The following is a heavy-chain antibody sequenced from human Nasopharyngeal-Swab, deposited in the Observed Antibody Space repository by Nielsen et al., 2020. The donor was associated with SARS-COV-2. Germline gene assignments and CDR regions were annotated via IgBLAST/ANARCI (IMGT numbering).Heavy chain of an antibody. CDR3: TRDRVFYYDSSGRKEFEY. Sequence: GGSLRLSCAASGFIFTTYGMHWVRQAPGKGLEWVALISYDGSKKYYADSVKGRFTISRDKSKNTLCLQMNNLRAEDTAVYYCTRDRVFYYDSSGRKEFEYWGQGTRVTVSS. D-gene: IGHD3-22*01. CDR2: ISYDGSKK. J-gene: IGHJ4*02. CDR1: GFIFTTYG. V-gene: IGHV3-33*05.